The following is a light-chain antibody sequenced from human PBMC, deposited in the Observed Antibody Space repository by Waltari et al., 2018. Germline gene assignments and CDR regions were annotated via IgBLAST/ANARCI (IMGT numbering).Light chain of an antibody. CDR3: SSYTSSSTPWV. V-gene: IGLV2-14*01. J-gene: IGLJ3*02. CDR1: SSDVGGYNH. Sequence: QSALTQPASVSGSPGQSITISCTGTSSDVGGYNHVSWYQQHPGKAPKLMIYEVSNRPSGVSNRFSGSKSGNTASLTISGLQAEDEADYYCSSYTSSSTPWVFGGGTKLTVL. CDR2: EVS.